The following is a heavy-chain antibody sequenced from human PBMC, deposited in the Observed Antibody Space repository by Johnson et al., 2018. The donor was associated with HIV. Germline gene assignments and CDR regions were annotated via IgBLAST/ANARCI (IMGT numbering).Heavy chain of an antibody. CDR3: ARDRSGYYYDSSGMDAFDI. D-gene: IGHD3-22*01. CDR1: GFTFSDYY. CDR2: ISSSGSSI. V-gene: IGHV3-11*04. Sequence: QVQLVESGGGLVKPGGSLRLSCAASGFTFSDYYMSWIRQAPGKGLEWVSYISSSGSSIYYADSVKGRFTISRDNAKNSLYLQLNSLRAEDTAVYYCARDRSGYYYDSSGMDAFDIWGQGTMVTVSS. J-gene: IGHJ3*02.